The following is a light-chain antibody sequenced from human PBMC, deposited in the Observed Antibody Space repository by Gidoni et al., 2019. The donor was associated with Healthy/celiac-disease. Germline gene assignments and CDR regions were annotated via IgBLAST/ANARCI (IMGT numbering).Light chain of an antibody. Sequence: QCALTQPASVSGSPSQSITISCTGTSSDVGGYNYVSWFQQHPGKAPKLMIYDVSNRPSGVSSRFAGSKSGNTASLTISGLQAEDEAEYYCSSYTITGTLGWVCGGGTKLTVL. V-gene: IGLV2-14*01. CDR2: DVS. CDR3: SSYTITGTLGWV. J-gene: IGLJ3*02. CDR1: SSDVGGYNY.